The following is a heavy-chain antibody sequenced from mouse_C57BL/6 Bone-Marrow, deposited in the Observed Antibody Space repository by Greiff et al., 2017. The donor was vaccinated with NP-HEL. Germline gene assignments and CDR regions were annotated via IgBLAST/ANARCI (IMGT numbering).Heavy chain of an antibody. CDR2: IDPNSGGT. J-gene: IGHJ1*03. D-gene: IGHD2-4*01. V-gene: IGHV1-72*01. CDR1: GYTFTSYW. Sequence: QVQLQQSGAELVKPGASVKLSCKASGYTFTSYWMHWVKQRPGRGLEWIGRIDPNSGGTKYNEKFKSKATLTVDKPSSTAYMQLSSLTSEDSAVYYCARSLLYYDYDDGSFDVWGTGTTVTVSS. CDR3: ARSLLYYDYDDGSFDV.